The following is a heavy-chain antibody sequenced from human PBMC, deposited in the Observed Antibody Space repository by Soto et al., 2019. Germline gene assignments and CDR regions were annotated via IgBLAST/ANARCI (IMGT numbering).Heavy chain of an antibody. V-gene: IGHV4-59*01. CDR3: AGQIAVAGGGWFDP. J-gene: IGHJ5*02. CDR1: GGSISSYY. D-gene: IGHD6-19*01. Sequence: QVQLQESGPGLVKPSETLSLTCTVSGGSISSYYWSWIRQPPGKGLEWIGYIYYSGSTNYNPSLKSRLTISVDTSKNQFSLKLSSVTAADTAVYYCAGQIAVAGGGWFDPWGQGTLVTVSS. CDR2: IYYSGST.